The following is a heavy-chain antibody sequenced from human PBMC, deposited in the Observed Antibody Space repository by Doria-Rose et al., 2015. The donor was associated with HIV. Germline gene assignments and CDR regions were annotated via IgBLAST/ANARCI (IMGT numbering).Heavy chain of an antibody. CDR1: GVSLSSPGMG. CDR3: ARIKSSRWYHKYYFDF. V-gene: IGHV2-26*01. J-gene: IGHJ4*02. D-gene: IGHD6-13*01. Sequence: QITLKESGPVLVKPTETLTLTCTVSGVSLSSPGMGVSWIRQPPEKALEWLANIVSDDERAYKTSLKSRLTISRGTSRRQVVLTMTDMDPVDTATYYCARIKSSRWYHKYYFDFWGRGTLVIVSA. CDR2: IVSDDER.